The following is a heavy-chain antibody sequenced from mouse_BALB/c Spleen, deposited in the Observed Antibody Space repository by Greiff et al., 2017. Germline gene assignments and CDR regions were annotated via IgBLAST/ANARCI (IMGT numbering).Heavy chain of an antibody. CDR3: ASSSYAMDY. Sequence: EVQRVESGGGLVQPGGSRKLSCAASGFTFSSFGMHWVRQAPEKGLEWVAYISSGSSTIYYADTVKGRFTISRDNPKNTLFLQMTSLRSEDTAMYYCASSSYAMDYWGQGTSVTVSS. CDR1: GFTFSSFG. D-gene: IGHD1-1*01. V-gene: IGHV5-17*02. CDR2: ISSGSSTI. J-gene: IGHJ4*01.